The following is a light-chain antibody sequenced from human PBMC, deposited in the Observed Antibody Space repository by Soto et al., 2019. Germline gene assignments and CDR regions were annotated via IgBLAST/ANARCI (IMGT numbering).Light chain of an antibody. Sequence: EIVMTQSPATLCVSPGERSTLSGRASQNVSNNLAWYQQRPGQAPRLLIYGASTRATDIPARFSGTGSGTEFTLTISSLQSEDLAVYHCQQYESWPLTFGGGTKVDIK. J-gene: IGKJ4*01. V-gene: IGKV3D-15*01. CDR1: QNVSNN. CDR2: GAS. CDR3: QQYESWPLT.